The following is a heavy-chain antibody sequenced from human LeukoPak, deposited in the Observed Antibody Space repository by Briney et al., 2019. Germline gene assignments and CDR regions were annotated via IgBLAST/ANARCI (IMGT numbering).Heavy chain of an antibody. CDR1: GGSFSGYY. Sequence: PSETRSLTWAVDGGSFSGYYWGWIRQPPGKGLEWIGEIIHSGSANYNPSLKSRVTISVDTYKTQFSLKLSSVTAADTAVYYCARSYYYDSKAGFDYWGQGTLVTVSS. CDR2: IIHSGSA. J-gene: IGHJ4*02. CDR3: ARSYYYDSKAGFDY. V-gene: IGHV4-34*12. D-gene: IGHD3-22*01.